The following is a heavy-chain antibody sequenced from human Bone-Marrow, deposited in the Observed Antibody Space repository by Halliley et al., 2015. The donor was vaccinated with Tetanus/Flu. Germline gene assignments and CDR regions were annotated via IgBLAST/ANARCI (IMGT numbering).Heavy chain of an antibody. J-gene: IGHJ4*02. CDR3: VRCGDRFSGACGDY. Sequence: SLRLSCAASGFTFSSYAMHWVRQAPGKGLEWVSGIRGSGDSTYYEDSVKGRFTISRDNSKNTVYLQMSSLRADDTAVYYCVRCGDRFSGACGDYWGPGTPVTVSS. V-gene: IGHV3-23*01. D-gene: IGHD5-12*01. CDR2: IRGSGDST. CDR1: GFTFSSYA.